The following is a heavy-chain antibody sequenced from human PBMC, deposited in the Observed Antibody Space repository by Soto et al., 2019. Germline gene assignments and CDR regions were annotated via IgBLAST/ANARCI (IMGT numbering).Heavy chain of an antibody. CDR1: GGSISSYY. CDR3: VFPATADFDY. J-gene: IGHJ4*02. Sequence: SETLSLTCTVSGGSISSYYWSWIRQPPGKGLEWIGYIYYSGSTNYNPSLKSRVTISADTSKNHFSLTLTSVTAADTAVYYCVFPATADFDYWGQGTPVTVSS. CDR2: IYYSGST. V-gene: IGHV4-59*12. D-gene: IGHD6-13*01.